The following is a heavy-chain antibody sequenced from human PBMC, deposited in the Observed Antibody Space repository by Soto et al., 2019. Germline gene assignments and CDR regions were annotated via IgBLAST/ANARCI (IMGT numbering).Heavy chain of an antibody. V-gene: IGHV4-4*02. CDR2: IYHSGST. D-gene: IGHD3-3*01. J-gene: IGHJ6*02. CDR1: GGSISSSNW. CDR3: ARVARPYYDFWSGYPSYGMDV. Sequence: QVQLQESCPGLVKPSGTLSLTCAFSGGSISSSNWWSWVRQPPGKGLEWIGEIYHSGSTNYNPSLKSRVTISVDKSKNQFSLKLSSVTAADTAVYYCARVARPYYDFWSGYPSYGMDVWGQGTTVTVSS.